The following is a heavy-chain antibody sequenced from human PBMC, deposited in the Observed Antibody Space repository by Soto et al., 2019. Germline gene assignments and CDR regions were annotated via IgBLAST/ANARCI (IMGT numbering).Heavy chain of an antibody. Sequence: QVPLVQSRAEVKKPGSPVKISCKASGATFSSYAISWVRQAPGQGLEWMGGIIPIFGTANYAQKFQGRVTITADESTSTAYMELSSLRSEDTAVYYCVRMITLAAVGWRVDYFSWDVWGRGTTVT. CDR1: GATFSSYA. CDR3: VRMITLAAVGWRVDYFSWDV. V-gene: IGHV1-69*01. CDR2: IIPIFGTA. D-gene: IGHD6-13*01. J-gene: IGHJ6*02.